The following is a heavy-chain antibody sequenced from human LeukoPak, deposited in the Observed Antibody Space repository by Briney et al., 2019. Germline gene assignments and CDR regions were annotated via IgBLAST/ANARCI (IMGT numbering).Heavy chain of an antibody. CDR1: GYSISHGYC. Sequence: PSETLSLTCAVSGYSISHGYCWGWIRQPPGKGLEWIGLMHYSGSTYYNPSLKSRVTISRDTSKNQFSLNLNSVTAADTAVYYCAREGVTTDYWGQGTLVTVSS. V-gene: IGHV4-38-2*02. CDR2: MHYSGST. D-gene: IGHD2-21*02. CDR3: AREGVTTDY. J-gene: IGHJ4*02.